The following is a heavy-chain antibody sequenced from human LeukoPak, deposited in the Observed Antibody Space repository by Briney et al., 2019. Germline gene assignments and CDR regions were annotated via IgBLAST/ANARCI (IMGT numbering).Heavy chain of an antibody. D-gene: IGHD1-26*01. Sequence: ASVKVSCKASGYTFTSYDINWVRQATGQGLEWMGWMNPNSGNTGYAQKFQGRVTMTRNTSISTAYMELSSLRSEDTAVYYCARAYSGSYLSSALDYYYYYMDVWGKGTTVTISS. V-gene: IGHV1-8*01. CDR1: GYTFTSYD. J-gene: IGHJ6*03. CDR3: ARAYSGSYLSSALDYYYYYMDV. CDR2: MNPNSGNT.